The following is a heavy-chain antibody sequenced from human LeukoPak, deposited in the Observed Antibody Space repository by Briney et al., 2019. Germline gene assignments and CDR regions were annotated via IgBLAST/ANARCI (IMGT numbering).Heavy chain of an antibody. CDR1: GYTFTSYY. J-gene: IGHJ4*02. CDR2: INTNTGNP. Sequence: ASVKVSCKASGYTFTSYYMHWVRQAPGQGLEWMGWINTNTGNPTYAQGFTGRFVFSLDTSVSTAYLQISSLKAEDTAVYYCARDYYYDSSGYYPLWGQGTLVTVSS. CDR3: ARDYYYDSSGYYPL. V-gene: IGHV7-4-1*02. D-gene: IGHD3-22*01.